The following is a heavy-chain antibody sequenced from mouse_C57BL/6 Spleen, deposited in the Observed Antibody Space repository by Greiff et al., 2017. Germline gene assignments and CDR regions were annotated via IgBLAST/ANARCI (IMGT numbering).Heavy chain of an antibody. V-gene: IGHV2-5*01. CDR2: IWRGGRT. Sequence: VQVVESGPGLVQPSQSLSITCTVSGFSLTSYGVHWVRQSPGKGLEWLGVIWRGGRTDYNAAFMSRLSITKDNSKSQVFCKMNSLQADDTAIYYCAKTRGNYGYFDVWGTGTTVTVSS. J-gene: IGHJ1*03. CDR1: GFSLTSYG. CDR3: AKTRGNYGYFDV. D-gene: IGHD2-1*01.